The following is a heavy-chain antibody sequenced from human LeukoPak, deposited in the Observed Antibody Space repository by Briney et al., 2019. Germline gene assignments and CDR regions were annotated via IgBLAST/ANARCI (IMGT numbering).Heavy chain of an antibody. CDR3: ARDSCSSTSCYTVNWFDP. CDR2: IIPIFGTA. V-gene: IGHV1-69*13. Sequence: ASVKVSCKASGGTFSSYAISWVRQAPGQGLEWMGGIIPIFGTANFAQKFQGRVTITADESTSTAYMELSSLRSEDTAVYYCARDSCSSTSCYTVNWFDPWGQGTLVTVSS. D-gene: IGHD2-2*02. CDR1: GGTFSSYA. J-gene: IGHJ5*02.